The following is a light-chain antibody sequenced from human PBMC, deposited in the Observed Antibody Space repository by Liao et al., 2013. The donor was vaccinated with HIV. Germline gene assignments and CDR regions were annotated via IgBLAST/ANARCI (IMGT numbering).Light chain of an antibody. Sequence: SYELTQPPSVSVAPGKTASITCGGNNIGSKGVHWYQQKPGQSPVMVIYQDTKRPSGIPERFSGSISGNTATLTISGTQAMDEADYFCQAWDSSSVLFGGGTKLTVL. V-gene: IGLV3-21*01. CDR2: QDT. CDR1: NIGSKG. CDR3: QAWDSSSVL. J-gene: IGLJ2*01.